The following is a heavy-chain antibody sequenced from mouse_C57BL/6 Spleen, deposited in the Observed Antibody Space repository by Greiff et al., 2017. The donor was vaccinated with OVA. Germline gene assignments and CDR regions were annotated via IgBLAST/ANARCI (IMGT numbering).Heavy chain of an antibody. J-gene: IGHJ1*03. V-gene: IGHV5-17*01. Sequence: EVKLVESGGGLVKPGGSLKLSCAASGFTFSDYGMHWVRQAPEKGLEWVAYISSGSGTIYYADTVKGRVTISRDNAKNTLLLQMTSLRSYDTAMYYCAKSSYFDVWGTGTTVTVSS. CDR3: AKSSYFDV. CDR1: GFTFSDYG. CDR2: ISSGSGTI.